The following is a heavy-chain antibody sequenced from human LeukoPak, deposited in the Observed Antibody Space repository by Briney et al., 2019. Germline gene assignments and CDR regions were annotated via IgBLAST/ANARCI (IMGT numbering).Heavy chain of an antibody. D-gene: IGHD6-13*01. Sequence: GGSLRLSCAASAFTFSTYAMIWVRQAPGEGLEWVSSISASGGSTYYADSVKGRFTISRDNSKNTLYLQMNSLRAEDTAVYYCARAIAAPGTNYWGQGTLVTVSS. J-gene: IGHJ4*02. CDR2: ISASGGST. V-gene: IGHV3-23*01. CDR3: ARAIAAPGTNY. CDR1: AFTFSTYA.